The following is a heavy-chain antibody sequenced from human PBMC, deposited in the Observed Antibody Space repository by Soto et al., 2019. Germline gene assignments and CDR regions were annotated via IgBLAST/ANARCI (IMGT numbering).Heavy chain of an antibody. CDR1: EDSVSSNNAA. CDR3: ARTLGYFDC. J-gene: IGHJ4*02. Sequence: SQTLSLTCVISEDSVSSNNAAWNWIRQSPSRGLEWLGRTYYRSRWYSEYAVSVKSRIIIKPDTSKNQFSLQLNSVTPEDTAVYYCARTLGYFDCWGQGTLVTVYS. V-gene: IGHV6-1*01. D-gene: IGHD3-16*01. CDR2: TYYRSRWYS.